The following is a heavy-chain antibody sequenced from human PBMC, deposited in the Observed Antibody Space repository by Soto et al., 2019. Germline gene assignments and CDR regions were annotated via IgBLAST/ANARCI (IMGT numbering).Heavy chain of an antibody. CDR1: GFTFSSYS. CDR3: AREERSADSSGGRRATNY. CDR2: ISGSSSYI. J-gene: IGHJ4*02. V-gene: IGHV3-21*06. Sequence: EVQLVESGGGLVKPGGSLRLSCAASGFTFSSYSMNWVRQAPGKGLEWVSSISGSSSYIYYADSVKGRFTISRDNAKNSLSRQMNSLRSEDTAVYYCAREERSADSSGGRRATNYWGQGTLVTVSS. D-gene: IGHD6-19*01.